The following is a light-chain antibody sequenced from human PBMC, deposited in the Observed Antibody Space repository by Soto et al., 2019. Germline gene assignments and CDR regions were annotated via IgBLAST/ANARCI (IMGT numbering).Light chain of an antibody. V-gene: IGLV1-36*01. J-gene: IGLJ2*01. CDR2: YDD. CDR1: SSNIGNNA. CDR3: AAWDDSVNGVV. Sequence: QSVLTQPPSVSEAPRQRVTISCSGSSSNIGNNAVNWYQQLPGKAPKLLIYYDDLLPSGVSDRFSGSKSGTSASLPISGLQSEDEADYYCAAWDDSVNGVVFGGGTKLTVL.